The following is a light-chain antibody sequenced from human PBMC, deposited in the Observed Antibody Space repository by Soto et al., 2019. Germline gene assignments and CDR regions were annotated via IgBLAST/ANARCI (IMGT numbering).Light chain of an antibody. CDR3: LQQSANPWT. CDR1: QSVSNNY. V-gene: IGKV3-20*01. Sequence: ASQSVSNNYLACYQQKPGQAPRLLIYGASNRATGIPDRFSGSGSGTSFTLTTSSLQPDDFATYYCLQQSANPWTNGEGTKVDIK. CDR2: GAS. J-gene: IGKJ1*01.